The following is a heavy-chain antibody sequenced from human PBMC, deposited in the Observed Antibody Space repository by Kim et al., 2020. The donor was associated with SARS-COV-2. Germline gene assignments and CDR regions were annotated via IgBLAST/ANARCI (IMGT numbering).Heavy chain of an antibody. CDR2: IYYSGST. Sequence: SETLSLTCTVSGGSISSYYWSWIRQPPGKGLEWIGYIYYSGSTNYNPSLKSRVTISVDTSKNQFSLKLSSVTAADTAVYYCARERIAAAVVWFDPWGQGTLVTVSS. CDR1: GGSISSYY. D-gene: IGHD6-13*01. V-gene: IGHV4-59*01. CDR3: ARERIAAAVVWFDP. J-gene: IGHJ5*02.